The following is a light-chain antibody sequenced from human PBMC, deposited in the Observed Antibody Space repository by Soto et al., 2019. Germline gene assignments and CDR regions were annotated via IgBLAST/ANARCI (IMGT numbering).Light chain of an antibody. CDR3: QQRSNWPPIT. Sequence: VVVPRAGHALRFRRGQPASISCRSSQSLVYRDGNTYLNWFQQRPGQSPRRLIYKVSNRDSGVPDRFSGSGSGTDFTLTISSLEPEDFAVYYCQQRSNWPPITFGQGTRLEIK. J-gene: IGKJ5*01. V-gene: IGKV2-30*01. CDR2: KVS. CDR1: QSLVYRDGNTY.